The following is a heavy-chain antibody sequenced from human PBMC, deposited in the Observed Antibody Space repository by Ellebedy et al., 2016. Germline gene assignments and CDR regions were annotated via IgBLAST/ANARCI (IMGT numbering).Heavy chain of an antibody. V-gene: IGHV4-34*01. CDR1: GGSFSGYY. CDR2: INHSGST. J-gene: IGHJ5*02. D-gene: IGHD5-12*01. Sequence: SETLSLXXAVYGGSFSGYYWSWIRQPPGKGLEWIGEINHSGSTNYNPSLKSRVTISVDTSKNQFSLKLSSVTAADTAVYYCARERGVVATMLGWFDPWGQGTLVTVSS. CDR3: ARERGVVATMLGWFDP.